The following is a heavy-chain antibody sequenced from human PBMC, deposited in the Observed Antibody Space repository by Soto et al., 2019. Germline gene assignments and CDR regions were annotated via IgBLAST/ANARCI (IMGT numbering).Heavy chain of an antibody. D-gene: IGHD3-9*01. J-gene: IGHJ6*02. V-gene: IGHV6-1*01. CDR1: GDSVSSNSAA. CDR2: TYYRSKWYN. CDR3: ARDVPYYDILTGYYHYYGMDV. Sequence: SQTLSLTCAISGDSVSSNSAAWNWIRQSPSRGLEWLGRTYYRSKWYNDYAVSVKSRITINPDTSKNQFSLQLNSVTPEDTAVYYCARDVPYYDILTGYYHYYGMDVWGQGTKVTVSS.